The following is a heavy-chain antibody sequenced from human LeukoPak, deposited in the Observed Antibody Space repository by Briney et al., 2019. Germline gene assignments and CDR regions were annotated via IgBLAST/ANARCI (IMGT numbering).Heavy chain of an antibody. D-gene: IGHD6-19*01. J-gene: IGHJ4*02. CDR3: ARHNGWYDY. CDR1: GXTLSSYE. Sequence: GGSLRLSCAASGXTLSSYEVNWPPQAQGKGLEWIAYISSSGSYMYADSVKGRFTISRDNAKNSLYLQMNSLRAEDTAVYYCARHNGWYDYWGQGALVTVSS. V-gene: IGHV3-48*03. CDR2: ISSSGSYM.